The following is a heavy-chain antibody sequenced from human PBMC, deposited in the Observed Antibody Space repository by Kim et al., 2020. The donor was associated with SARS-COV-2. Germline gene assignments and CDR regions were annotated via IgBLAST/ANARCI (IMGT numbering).Heavy chain of an antibody. CDR3: ARGGRDSSGWYGFDY. Sequence: SETLSLTCTVSGGSISSSSYYWGWIRQPPGKGLEWSGSIYYSGSTYYNPSLKSRVTISVDTSKNQFSLKLSSVTAADTAVYYCARGGRDSSGWYGFDYWGQGTLVTVSS. J-gene: IGHJ4*02. D-gene: IGHD6-19*01. CDR1: GGSISSSSYY. CDR2: IYYSGST. V-gene: IGHV4-39*07.